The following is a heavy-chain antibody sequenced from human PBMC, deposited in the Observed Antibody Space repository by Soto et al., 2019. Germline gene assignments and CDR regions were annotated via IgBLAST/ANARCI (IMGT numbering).Heavy chain of an antibody. Sequence: EVQLLESGGGLVQPGGSLRLSCAASGFTFTNFAMTWVRQTPGKGLEWVSTISDGGVSTYYADSVKGRFTISRDNSKNTLYLQMNSLSAEDTAIYYCAKHLRWELRSLDYWGQGTLVTVSS. V-gene: IGHV3-23*01. CDR1: GFTFTNFA. CDR3: AKHLRWELRSLDY. CDR2: ISDGGVST. D-gene: IGHD1-26*01. J-gene: IGHJ4*02.